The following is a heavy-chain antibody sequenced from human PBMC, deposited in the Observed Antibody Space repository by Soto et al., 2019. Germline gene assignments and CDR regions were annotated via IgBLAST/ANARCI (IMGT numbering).Heavy chain of an antibody. Sequence: QVQLVQSGAEVKKPGSSVKVSCKASGGTFSSYTISWVRQAPGQGLEWMGRIIPILGIANYAQKFQGRVTITADKSTSTAYMELSSLRSEDTPVYYCASSVCSGGSCYSTWGHGTLVTVSS. V-gene: IGHV1-69*02. CDR2: IIPILGIA. CDR1: GGTFSSYT. D-gene: IGHD2-15*01. J-gene: IGHJ4*01. CDR3: ASSVCSGGSCYST.